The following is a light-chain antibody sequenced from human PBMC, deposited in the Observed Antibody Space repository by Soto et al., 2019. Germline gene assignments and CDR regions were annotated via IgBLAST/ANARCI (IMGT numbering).Light chain of an antibody. CDR3: AAWDDSLNGAV. Sequence: QSVLTQPPSASGTPGQRVTISCSGSSSNIGSNAVNWYQQLPGTAPKVLIYSNNQRPSGVPDGFSGSKSGTSASLAISGLQSEDEADYYCAAWDDSLNGAVFGGGTKLTVL. V-gene: IGLV1-44*01. CDR1: SSNIGSNA. CDR2: SNN. J-gene: IGLJ2*01.